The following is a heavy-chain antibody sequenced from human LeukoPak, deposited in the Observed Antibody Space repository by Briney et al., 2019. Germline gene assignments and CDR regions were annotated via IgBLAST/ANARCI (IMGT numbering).Heavy chain of an antibody. CDR3: ARAGDSSGTYYFDY. D-gene: IGHD6-19*01. J-gene: IGHJ4*02. Sequence: PSETLPLTCTVSGGSVSSGSYYWSWIRQPPGKGLEWIGYIYYSGSTNYNPSLKSRVTISVDTSKNQFSLKLSSVTAADTAVYYCARAGDSSGTYYFDYWGQGTLVTVSS. CDR2: IYYSGST. CDR1: GGSVSSGSYY. V-gene: IGHV4-61*01.